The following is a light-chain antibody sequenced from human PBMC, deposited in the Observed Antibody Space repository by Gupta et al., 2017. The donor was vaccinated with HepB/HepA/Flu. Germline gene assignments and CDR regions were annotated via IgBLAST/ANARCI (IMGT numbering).Light chain of an antibody. Sequence: DIQMTQSPSSLSASVGDRVNITCRASQNINSYLNWYHQRPGKAPKLLIYGASSLQRGVPSRFSGSGSGTDFTLTVSSLQPEDFATYYCQQTFAIPQTFVPETKVDIK. J-gene: IGKJ3*01. CDR3: QQTFAIPQT. CDR2: GAS. V-gene: IGKV1-39*01. CDR1: QNINSY.